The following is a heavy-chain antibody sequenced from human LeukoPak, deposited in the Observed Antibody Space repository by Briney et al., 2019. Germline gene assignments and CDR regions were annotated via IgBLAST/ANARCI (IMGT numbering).Heavy chain of an antibody. D-gene: IGHD6-13*01. CDR2: FDPEDGET. J-gene: IGHJ3*02. CDR3: ATDNPGYSTSWYGAFDI. V-gene: IGHV1-24*01. Sequence: ASVKVSCKVSGYTLTELSMHWVRQAPGKGLEWMGGFDPEDGETIYAQKFQGRVIMTEDTSTDTAYMELSSLRFEDTAVYYCATDNPGYSTSWYGAFDIWGQGTMVTVSS. CDR1: GYTLTELS.